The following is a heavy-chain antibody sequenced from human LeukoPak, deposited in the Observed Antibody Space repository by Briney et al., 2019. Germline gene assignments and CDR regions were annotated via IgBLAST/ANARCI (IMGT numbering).Heavy chain of an antibody. CDR1: GFNFIDYS. V-gene: IGHV3-48*01. D-gene: IGHD5-12*01. CDR2: IGISSGNT. Sequence: QPGGSLRLSFAASGFNFIDYSMNWVRQAPGKGLEWISYIGISSGNTKYADSVKGRFTISRDKARNPLYLQMNSLRVEDTAVYYCARDHRYAFDNWGHGTLVTVSS. J-gene: IGHJ4*01. CDR3: ARDHRYAFDN.